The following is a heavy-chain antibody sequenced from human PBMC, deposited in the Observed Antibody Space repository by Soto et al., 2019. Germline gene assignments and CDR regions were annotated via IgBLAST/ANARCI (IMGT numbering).Heavy chain of an antibody. CDR3: ARAPTGYSSSWYEEYFQH. CDR1: GGTFSSYA. CDR2: IIPIFGTA. J-gene: IGHJ1*01. Sequence: ASVKVSCKASGGTFSSYAISWVRQAPGQGLEWMGGIIPIFGTANYAQKFQGRVTITADESTSTAYMELSSLRSEDTAVYYCARAPTGYSSSWYEEYFQHWGQGTLVTVSS. D-gene: IGHD6-13*01. V-gene: IGHV1-69*13.